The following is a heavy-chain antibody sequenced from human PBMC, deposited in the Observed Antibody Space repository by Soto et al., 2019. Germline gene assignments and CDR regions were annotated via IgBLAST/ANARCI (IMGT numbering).Heavy chain of an antibody. CDR3: ARHDDYPDNGFDY. CDR1: GFTFSRHG. Sequence: QVQLVESGGGVVQPGTSLRLSCAASGFTFSRHGMHWVRQTPGKGLEWLAVILNDASGQWYADSVQGRFTISRDNFENTLYLQMNDLRLEDTAMYYCARHDDYPDNGFDYWGQGTLVTVSS. V-gene: IGHV3-33*01. D-gene: IGHD4-17*01. J-gene: IGHJ4*02. CDR2: ILNDASGQ.